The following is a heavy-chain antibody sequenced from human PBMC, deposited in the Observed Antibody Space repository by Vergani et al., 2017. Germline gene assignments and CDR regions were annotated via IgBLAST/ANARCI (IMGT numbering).Heavy chain of an antibody. CDR3: ARDKTPLGGATTFDY. V-gene: IGHV1-2*02. CDR2: INPNSGGT. D-gene: IGHD1-26*01. J-gene: IGHJ4*02. Sequence: QVQLVQSGAEVKKPGASVKVFCKASGYTFTGYYMHWVRQAPGQGLEWMGWINPNSGGTNYAQKVQGRVTMTRDTSISTAYMELSRLRSDDTAVYYCARDKTPLGGATTFDYWSQGTLVTVSS. CDR1: GYTFTGYY.